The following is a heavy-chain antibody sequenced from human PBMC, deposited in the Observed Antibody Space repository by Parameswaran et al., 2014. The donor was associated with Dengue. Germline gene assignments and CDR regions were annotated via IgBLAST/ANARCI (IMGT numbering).Heavy chain of an antibody. CDR2: INPNSGGT. CDR3: ARGGSVDYYYYGMDV. J-gene: IGHJ6*02. V-gene: IGHV1-2*02. Sequence: WVRQAPGQGLEWMGWINPNSGGTNYAQKFQGRVTMTRDTSISTAYMELSRLRSDDTAVYYCARGGSVDYYYYGMDVWGQGTTVTVSS. D-gene: IGHD5/OR15-5a*01.